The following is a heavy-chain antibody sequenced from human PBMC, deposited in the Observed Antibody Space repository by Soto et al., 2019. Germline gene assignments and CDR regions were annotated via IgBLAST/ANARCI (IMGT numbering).Heavy chain of an antibody. J-gene: IGHJ4*02. CDR3: VSQRTSVLTQAYFDY. D-gene: IGHD2-8*01. CDR1: GGSVSNSNYY. Sequence: SETLFLTCTVSGGSVSNSNYYWGWIRQSPGKGLEWIGSVYYRGRSYSKSSVKSRVTISVDTSKNQFSLNLNSVTASDTAVYFCVSQRTSVLTQAYFDYWGPGALVTVSS. CDR2: VYYRGRS. V-gene: IGHV4-39*01.